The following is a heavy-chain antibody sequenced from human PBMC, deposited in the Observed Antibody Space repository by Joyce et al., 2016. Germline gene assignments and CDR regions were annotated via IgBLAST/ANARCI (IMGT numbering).Heavy chain of an antibody. D-gene: IGHD2-8*01. Sequence: ASGFTFSNYPMSWVRQAPGKGLEWVSAISESGGRTYLADSVKGRFSVSRDNADNTLYLQMNNLRAEDTAIYYCAKEGCNAEAEGFDYWGQGTLVTVSS. CDR1: GFTFSNYP. V-gene: IGHV3-23*01. CDR2: ISESGGRT. CDR3: AKEGCNAEAEGFDY. J-gene: IGHJ4*02.